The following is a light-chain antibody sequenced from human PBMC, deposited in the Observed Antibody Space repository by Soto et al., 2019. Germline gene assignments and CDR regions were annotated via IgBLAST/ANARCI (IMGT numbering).Light chain of an antibody. CDR3: QQYGGVPYT. CDR2: DTS. J-gene: IGKJ2*01. Sequence: EIVLTQSPATLSLSPGERATLSCRASQTISSYLAWYQHKPGQAPRLLIYDTSNRATGIPARFSGSGSGTDFALTISSLEPEDFAIYYCQQYGGVPYTFGQGTKVDIK. CDR1: QTISSY. V-gene: IGKV3-11*01.